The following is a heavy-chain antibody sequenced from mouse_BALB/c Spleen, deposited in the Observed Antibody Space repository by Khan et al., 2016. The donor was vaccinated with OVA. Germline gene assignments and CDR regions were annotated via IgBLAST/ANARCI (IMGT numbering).Heavy chain of an antibody. CDR1: GYTFTDYA. V-gene: IGHV1S137*01. CDR3: ARGSGEYSFAY. Sequence: QVQLQQSGAELVRPGVSVKISCKGSGYTFTDYAMHWVKQSHAKSLEWIGVISTYYGDASYNQKFKGKATMTVDKSYSTAYMELARLTSEDPASYYCARGSGEYSFAYWGQGTLVTVSA. CDR2: ISTYYGDA. J-gene: IGHJ3*01. D-gene: IGHD2-12*01.